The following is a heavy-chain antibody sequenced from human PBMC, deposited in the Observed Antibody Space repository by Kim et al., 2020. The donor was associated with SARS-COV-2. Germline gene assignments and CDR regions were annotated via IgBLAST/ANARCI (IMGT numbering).Heavy chain of an antibody. J-gene: IGHJ4*02. CDR3: ASRGSGNY. V-gene: IGHV3-11*06. CDR2: ISSRNSDA. CDR1: GFDFSDYH. Sequence: GGSLRLSCAASGFDFSDYHMNWIRQAPGKGLEWISYISSRNSDAQYADSVKGRFTISRDNAKNALYLQMNSLRVEDTAVYYCASRGSGNYWGQGTLVTVSS. D-gene: IGHD1-26*01.